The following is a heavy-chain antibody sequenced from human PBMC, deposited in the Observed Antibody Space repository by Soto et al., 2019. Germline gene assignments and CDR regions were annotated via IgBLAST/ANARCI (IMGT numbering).Heavy chain of an antibody. D-gene: IGHD3-3*02. CDR1: GYTFLDFY. Sequence: QVQLVQSGTEVKKPGASVKVSCKASGYTFLDFYIHWVRQAPGQGLEWMGFINPSGGGTTYAQQFQGRLTVTRDTSTSTVYMELISLRSEDTAMYYCARDKPFSAGYWGQGTLV. J-gene: IGHJ4*02. CDR2: INPSGGGT. CDR3: ARDKPFSAGY. V-gene: IGHV1-46*01.